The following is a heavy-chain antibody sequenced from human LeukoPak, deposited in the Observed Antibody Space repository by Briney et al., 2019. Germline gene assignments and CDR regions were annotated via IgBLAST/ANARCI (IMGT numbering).Heavy chain of an antibody. CDR1: GITFNIYG. CDR2: ISHDGQHQ. J-gene: IGHJ4*02. CDR3: VKEHSGWDHFDH. V-gene: IGHV3-30*18. Sequence: GGSLRLSCVASGITFNIYGMHWVRQAPGQGLEWVAVISHDGQHQYYADSVKGRFTISRDDSTKTVYLQMNSLGPEDTAMYYCVKEHSGWDHFDHWGQGTLVTVSS. D-gene: IGHD5-12*01.